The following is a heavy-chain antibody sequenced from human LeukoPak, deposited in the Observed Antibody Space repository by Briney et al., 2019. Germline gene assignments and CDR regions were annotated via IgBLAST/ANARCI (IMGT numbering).Heavy chain of an antibody. Sequence: ASVKVSCKASGYSFATKYMHWVRQAHGQGLEWMGWINPASGVTHYAQKFQGRVTMSRDTSITTAYMELTGLISDDTAIYYCARSRRELDADYWGQGTLVTVSS. J-gene: IGHJ4*02. V-gene: IGHV1-2*02. D-gene: IGHD1-7*01. CDR3: ARSRRELDADY. CDR2: INPASGVT. CDR1: GYSFATKY.